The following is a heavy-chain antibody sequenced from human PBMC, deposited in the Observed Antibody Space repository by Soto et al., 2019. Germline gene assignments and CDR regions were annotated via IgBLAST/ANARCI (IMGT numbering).Heavy chain of an antibody. CDR2: VSGSGGST. J-gene: IGHJ6*03. Sequence: EVQLLESGGGLVQPGGSLRLSCAASGFIFSNYAMSWVRQAPGKGLEWVSTVSGSGGSTYYADSAKGRFTISRDNSRTTLYLQMNSLRAEDTAVYYCAKEALGRHPPYYYYYMDVWGKGTTVTVSS. CDR3: AKEALGRHPPYYYYYMDV. CDR1: GFIFSNYA. V-gene: IGHV3-23*01.